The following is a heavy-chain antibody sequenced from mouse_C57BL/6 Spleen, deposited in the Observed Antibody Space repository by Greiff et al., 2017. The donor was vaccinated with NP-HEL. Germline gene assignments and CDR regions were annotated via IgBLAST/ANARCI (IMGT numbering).Heavy chain of an antibody. CDR3: ASLTPFWYLDV. V-gene: IGHV2-2*01. Sequence: QVQLKESGPGLVQPSQSLSITCTVSGFSLTSYGVHWVRQSPGKGLEWLGVIWSGGSTDYTAAFISSLTISKDNSNTKVFFKMLSLQAEDTAIYYWASLTPFWYLDVWGTGTPVTGSS. CDR1: GFSLTSYG. D-gene: IGHD4-1*01. J-gene: IGHJ1*03. CDR2: IWSGGST.